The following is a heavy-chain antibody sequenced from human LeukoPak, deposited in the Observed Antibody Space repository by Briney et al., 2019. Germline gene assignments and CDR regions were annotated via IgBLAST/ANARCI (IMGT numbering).Heavy chain of an antibody. CDR2: VSGSGGST. J-gene: IGHJ3*02. D-gene: IGHD3-3*01. CDR3: AKYGYYEQPRSGFDI. V-gene: IGHV3-23*01. CDR1: GFTFNNYA. Sequence: GGSLRLSCVASGFTFNNYAMHWVRQAPGKGLEWVSAVSGSGGSTYYADSVKGRFTISRDNSKNTLYLQMNSLRAEDTAVYYCAKYGYYEQPRSGFDIWGQGTMVTVSS.